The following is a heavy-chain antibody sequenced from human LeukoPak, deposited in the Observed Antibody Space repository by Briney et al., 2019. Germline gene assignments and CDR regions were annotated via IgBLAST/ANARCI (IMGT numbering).Heavy chain of an antibody. V-gene: IGHV1-24*01. Sequence: ASVNVSCKVSGYTLTELSMHWVRQAPGKGLEWMGGFDPEDGETIYAQKFQGRVTMTEDTSTDTAYMELSSLRSEDTAVYYCATISRDYGDYGPGVYYWGQGTLVTVSS. J-gene: IGHJ4*02. CDR3: ATISRDYGDYGPGVYY. D-gene: IGHD4-17*01. CDR2: FDPEDGET. CDR1: GYTLTELS.